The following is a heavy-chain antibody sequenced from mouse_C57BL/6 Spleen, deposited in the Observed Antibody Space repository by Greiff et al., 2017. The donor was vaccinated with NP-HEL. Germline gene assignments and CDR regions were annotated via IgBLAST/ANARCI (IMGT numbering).Heavy chain of an antibody. Sequence: QVHVKQSGAELVRPGASVTLSCKASGYTFTDYEMHWVKQTPVHGLEWIGAIDPETGGTAYNQKFKGKAILTADKSSSTAYMELRSLTSEDSAVYYCTRRRTGTSAMDYWGQGTSVTVSS. J-gene: IGHJ4*01. CDR3: TRRRTGTSAMDY. CDR1: GYTFTDYE. CDR2: IDPETGGT. D-gene: IGHD4-1*01. V-gene: IGHV1-15*01.